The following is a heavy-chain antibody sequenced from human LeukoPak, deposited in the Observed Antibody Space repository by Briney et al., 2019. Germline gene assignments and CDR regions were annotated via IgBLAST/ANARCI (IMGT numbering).Heavy chain of an antibody. CDR2: MNPNSGNT. J-gene: IGHJ6*03. CDR3: ARGMYSSSWFRRYYYYMNV. Sequence: ASVKVSCKASGYTFTSYDINWVRQATGQGLEWMGWMNPNSGNTGYAQKFQGRVTMTRNTSISTAYMELSSLRSEDTAVYYCARGMYSSSWFRRYYYYMNVWGKGTTVTVSS. D-gene: IGHD6-13*01. V-gene: IGHV1-8*01. CDR1: GYTFTSYD.